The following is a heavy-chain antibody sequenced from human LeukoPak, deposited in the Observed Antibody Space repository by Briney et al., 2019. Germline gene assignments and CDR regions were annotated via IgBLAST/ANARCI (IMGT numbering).Heavy chain of an antibody. D-gene: IGHD2-15*01. Sequence: SETLSLTCTVSGASVNSDSYFWTWIRQPPGKGLEWIGYIYYSGSTNYNPSLKSRVTISVDTSKNQFSLKLSSVTAADTAVYYCARSHPRIFGMDVWGQGTTVTVSS. CDR3: ARSHPRIFGMDV. CDR1: GASVNSDSYF. V-gene: IGHV4-61*01. J-gene: IGHJ6*02. CDR2: IYYSGST.